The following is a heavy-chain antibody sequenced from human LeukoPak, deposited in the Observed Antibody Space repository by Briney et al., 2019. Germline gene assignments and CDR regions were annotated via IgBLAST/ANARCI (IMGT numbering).Heavy chain of an antibody. J-gene: IGHJ4*02. CDR3: AREFTSLDY. V-gene: IGHV3-30-3*01. D-gene: IGHD2-2*01. Sequence: GGSLRLSCAPSGFTFSSYAMHWVRQAPGKGLEWVAVISYDGSNKYYADSVKGRFTISRDNSKNTLYLQMNSLRAEDTAVYYCAREFTSLDYWGQGTLVTVSS. CDR2: ISYDGSNK. CDR1: GFTFSSYA.